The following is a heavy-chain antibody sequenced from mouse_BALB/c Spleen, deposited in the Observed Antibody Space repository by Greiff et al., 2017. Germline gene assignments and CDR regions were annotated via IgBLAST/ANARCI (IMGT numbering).Heavy chain of an antibody. CDR1: GFAFSSYG. J-gene: IGHJ2*01. Sequence: EVMLVESGGGLVKPGGSLKLSCAASGFAFSSYGMSWVRQTPDKRLEWVATISSGGSYTYYPDSVKGRFTISRDNAKNTLYLQMSSLKSEDTAMYYCARRGTTVGYFDYWGQGTTLTVSS. V-gene: IGHV5-6*03. CDR3: ARRGTTVGYFDY. D-gene: IGHD1-1*01. CDR2: ISSGGSYT.